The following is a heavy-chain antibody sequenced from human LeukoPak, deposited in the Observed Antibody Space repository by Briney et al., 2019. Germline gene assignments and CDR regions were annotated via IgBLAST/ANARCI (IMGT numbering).Heavy chain of an antibody. CDR3: ASAYDSFSRFDP. CDR2: INPNSGGT. CDR1: GYTFTSYY. D-gene: IGHD3-16*01. V-gene: IGHV1-2*02. Sequence: ASVKVSCKASGYTFTSYYMHWVRQAPGQGLEWMGWINPNSGGTNYAQKFQGRVTMTRDTSISTAYMELSRLRSDDTAVYYCASAYDSFSRFDPWGQGTLVTVSS. J-gene: IGHJ5*02.